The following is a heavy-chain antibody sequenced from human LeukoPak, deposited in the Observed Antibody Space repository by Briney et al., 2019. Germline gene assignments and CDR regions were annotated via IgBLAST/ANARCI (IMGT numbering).Heavy chain of an antibody. V-gene: IGHV3-30-3*01. CDR2: ISYDGSNK. CDR1: GYTFTSYY. CDR3: AREGPAAGTYYFDY. J-gene: IGHJ4*02. D-gene: IGHD6-13*01. Sequence: SCKASGYTFTSYYIHWVRQAPGKGLEWVAVISYDGSNKYYADSVKGRFTISRDNSKNTLYLQMNSLRAEDTAVYYCAREGPAAGTYYFDYWGQGTLVTVSS.